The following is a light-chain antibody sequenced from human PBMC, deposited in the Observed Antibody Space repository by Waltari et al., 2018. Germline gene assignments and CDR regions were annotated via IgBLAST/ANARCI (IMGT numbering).Light chain of an antibody. CDR3: QQRSNWPST. V-gene: IGKV3-11*01. J-gene: IGKJ4*01. CDR1: QSVSSY. CDR2: DAS. Sequence: EIVLTQSPATLALSPGGRATLSCRSTQSVSSYVAWYQQKPGQAPRLLIYDASNRATGIPARFSGSGYGTDFTLTISSLEPEDFAVYYCQQRSNWPSTFGGGTKVEIK.